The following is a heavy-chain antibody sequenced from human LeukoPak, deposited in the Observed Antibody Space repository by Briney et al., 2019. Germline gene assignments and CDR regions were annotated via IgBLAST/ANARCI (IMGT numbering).Heavy chain of an antibody. CDR3: AGLVPAYDY. CDR2: IYHSGST. V-gene: IGHV4-30-2*01. CDR1: GGSISSGGYY. Sequence: SETLSLTSTVSGGSISSGGYYWSWIRQPPGKGLEWIGYIYHSGSTYYNPSLKSRVTISVDRSKNQFSLKLSSVTAADTAVYYCAGLVPAYDYWGQGTLVTVSS. J-gene: IGHJ4*02. D-gene: IGHD3-10*01.